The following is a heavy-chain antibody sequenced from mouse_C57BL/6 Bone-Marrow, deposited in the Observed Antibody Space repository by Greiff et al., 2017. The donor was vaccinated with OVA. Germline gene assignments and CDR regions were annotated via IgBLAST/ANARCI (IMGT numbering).Heavy chain of an antibody. CDR2: IDPENGDT. CDR3: TTLTVAYFDY. D-gene: IGHD1-1*01. CDR1: GFNIKDDY. Sequence: EVKVVESGAELVRPGASVKLSCTASGFNIKDDYMHWVKQRPEQGLEWIGWIDPENGDTEYASKFQGKATITADTSSNTAYLQLSSLTSEDTAVYYCTTLTVAYFDYWGQGTTLTVSS. V-gene: IGHV14-4*01. J-gene: IGHJ2*01.